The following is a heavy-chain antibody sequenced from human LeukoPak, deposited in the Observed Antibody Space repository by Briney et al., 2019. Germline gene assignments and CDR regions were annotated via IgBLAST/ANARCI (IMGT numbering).Heavy chain of an antibody. J-gene: IGHJ4*02. Sequence: ASVKVSCKASGYTFSGYYMHWVRQAPGQGLEWMGWINPNSGGTNYAQKFQGRVTMTRYTSISTAYMDLSRLRSDDTAVCYCVRVSKGYCGGYCYSDYWGQGTLVTVSS. CDR1: GYTFSGYY. D-gene: IGHD2-21*02. V-gene: IGHV1-2*02. CDR2: INPNSGGT. CDR3: VRVSKGYCGGYCYSDY.